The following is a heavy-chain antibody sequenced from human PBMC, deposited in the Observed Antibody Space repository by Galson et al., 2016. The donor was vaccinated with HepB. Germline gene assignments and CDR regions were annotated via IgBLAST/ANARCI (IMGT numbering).Heavy chain of an antibody. V-gene: IGHV4-39*01. CDR1: GGSIGSSSYY. Sequence: ETLSLTCTASGGSIGSSSYYWGWIRQPPGKGLEWIGSIYYSGSTYHNPSLKSRVTMSVDTSKNQFSLKLSSVTAADTAVYFCARLGYYASSGYVDYWGQGTLVTAYS. CDR3: ARLGYYASSGYVDY. CDR2: IYYSGST. J-gene: IGHJ4*02. D-gene: IGHD3-22*01.